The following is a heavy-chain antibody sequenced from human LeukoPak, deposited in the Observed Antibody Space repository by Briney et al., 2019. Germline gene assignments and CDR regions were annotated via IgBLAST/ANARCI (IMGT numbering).Heavy chain of an antibody. Sequence: GESLKISCKGSGYSFTSYWIGWVRQMPGKGLEWMGIIYPGDSDTRYSPSFQGQVTISADKSISTAYLQWSSLKASDTAMYYCARQGDSSGYYGGAFDIWGQGTMVTVSS. J-gene: IGHJ3*02. CDR2: IYPGDSDT. CDR1: GYSFTSYW. V-gene: IGHV5-51*01. D-gene: IGHD3-22*01. CDR3: ARQGDSSGYYGGAFDI.